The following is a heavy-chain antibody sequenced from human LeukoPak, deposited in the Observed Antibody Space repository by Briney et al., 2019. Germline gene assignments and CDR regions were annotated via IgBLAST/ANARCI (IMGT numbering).Heavy chain of an antibody. CDR2: MNPTTGNT. CDR3: ARLSETPAYYDTHVYYYLGY. Sequence: ASVKVSCKASGYTFSSYDINWVRQATGQGLEWMGWMNPTTGNTGYAQKFQGRITMTRDTSINTAYMEISCLRSEDTAVYYCARLSETPAYYDTHVYYYLGYWGQGTLVTVSS. D-gene: IGHD3-22*01. CDR1: GYTFSSYD. V-gene: IGHV1-8*01. J-gene: IGHJ4*02.